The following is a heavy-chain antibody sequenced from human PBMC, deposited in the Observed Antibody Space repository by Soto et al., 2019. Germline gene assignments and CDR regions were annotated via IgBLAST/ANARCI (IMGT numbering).Heavy chain of an antibody. V-gene: IGHV1-69*01. D-gene: IGHD3-22*01. CDR2: IIPMFNTT. Sequence: QVQLVQSGAEVKKPGSSVKVSCKASGGNFSTHAISWVRQAPGQGLVWMGGIIPMFNTTISAQKFQGRVTITADEYTSTAYMELGSLRSEDTAVHYCARDAYDRGSLDYWGQGTLVTVSS. CDR3: ARDAYDRGSLDY. J-gene: IGHJ4*02. CDR1: GGNFSTHA.